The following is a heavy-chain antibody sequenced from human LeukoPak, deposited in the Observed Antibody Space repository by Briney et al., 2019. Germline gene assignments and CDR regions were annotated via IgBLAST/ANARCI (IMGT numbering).Heavy chain of an antibody. CDR2: INPNSGGT. D-gene: IGHD3-3*01. V-gene: IGHV1-2*04. Sequence: ASVKVSCKASGYTFTGYYMHWVRQAPGQGLEWMGWINPNSGGTNYAQKFQGWVTMTRDTSISTAYMELSRLRSDDTAVYYCARDAITIFGVVILGAFDIWGQGTMVTVSS. CDR1: GYTFTGYY. CDR3: ARDAITIFGVVILGAFDI. J-gene: IGHJ3*02.